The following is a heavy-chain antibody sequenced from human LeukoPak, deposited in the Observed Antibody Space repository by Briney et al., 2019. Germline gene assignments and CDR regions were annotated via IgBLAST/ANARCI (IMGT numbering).Heavy chain of an antibody. CDR3: AKDSGSGYDLGYFDY. CDR1: GFTFSSYG. J-gene: IGHJ4*02. V-gene: IGHV3-30*18. D-gene: IGHD5-12*01. Sequence: GRSLRLSCAASGFTFSSYGMHWVRQAPGKGLEWVAVISYDGSNKYYADSVKGRFTISRDNSKNTLYLQMNSLRAEDTAVYYCAKDSGSGYDLGYFDYWGQGTLVTVSS. CDR2: ISYDGSNK.